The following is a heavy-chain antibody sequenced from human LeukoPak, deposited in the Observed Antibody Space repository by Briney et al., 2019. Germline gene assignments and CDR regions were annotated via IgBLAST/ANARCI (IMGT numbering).Heavy chain of an antibody. CDR1: GGTFSSYA. CDR3: ARAVSVAGDFDY. CDR2: TIPIFGTA. D-gene: IGHD6-19*01. V-gene: IGHV1-69*13. J-gene: IGHJ4*02. Sequence: ASVKVSCKASGGTFSSYAISWVRQAPGQGLEWMGGTIPIFGTANYAQKFQGRVTITADESTSTAYMELSSLRSEDTAVYYCARAVSVAGDFDYWGQGTLVTVSS.